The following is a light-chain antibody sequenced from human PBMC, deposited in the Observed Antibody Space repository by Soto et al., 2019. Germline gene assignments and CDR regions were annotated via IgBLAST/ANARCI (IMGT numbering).Light chain of an antibody. CDR1: QDIRND. J-gene: IGKJ4*01. Sequence: AIQMTQSPSSLSASVGDRVTITCRANQDIRNDLGWYQKKQGKAPKVLIYPAPSLQSGVPSRFSGSGSGTDFSLTISSLQPEDFATYYCLQDSGFPLTFGGGTTVEIK. CDR2: PAP. CDR3: LQDSGFPLT. V-gene: IGKV1-6*01.